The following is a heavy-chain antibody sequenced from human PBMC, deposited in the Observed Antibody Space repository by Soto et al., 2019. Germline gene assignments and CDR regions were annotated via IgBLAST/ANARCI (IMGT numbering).Heavy chain of an antibody. D-gene: IGHD2-15*01. Sequence: QVQLVQSGAEVKKPGASVKISCEASGYTFISRALHWVRQAPGQRLEWMGWINPDNANTKYSQNFQGRVTFTRDTSATTAYMELSSLRSEDTDVYFYARDPGSGHYFDYWGQGTLVTVSS. V-gene: IGHV1-3*01. CDR1: GYTFISRA. J-gene: IGHJ4*02. CDR3: ARDPGSGHYFDY. CDR2: INPDNANT.